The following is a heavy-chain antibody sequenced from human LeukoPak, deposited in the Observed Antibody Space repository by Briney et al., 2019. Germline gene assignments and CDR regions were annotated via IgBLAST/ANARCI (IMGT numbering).Heavy chain of an antibody. CDR1: GGSISSGSYY. CDR3: ARLGN. CDR2: IYTSGST. Sequence: SQTLSLTCTVSGGSISSGSYYWSWIRQPAGKGLEWIGRIYTSGSTNYNPSLKSRVTISVDTSKNQFSLKLSSVTAADTAVYYCARLGNWSQGTLVTVSS. D-gene: IGHD6-13*01. V-gene: IGHV4-61*02. J-gene: IGHJ4*02.